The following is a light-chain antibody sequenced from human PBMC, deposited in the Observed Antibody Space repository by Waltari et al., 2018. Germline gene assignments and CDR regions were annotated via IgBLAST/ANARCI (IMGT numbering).Light chain of an antibody. V-gene: IGLV1-47*01. CDR3: AAWDDSLTVRI. Sequence: QSVLTQPPSASGTPGQRVTISCSGSGSNIGRNYVYWYQQLPGTAPKLLIYGSNQRPVGVPDRFSGSKSGTSASLAISGLRSEDEADYYCAAWDDSLTVRIFGTGTKVTVL. CDR1: GSNIGRNY. J-gene: IGLJ1*01. CDR2: GSN.